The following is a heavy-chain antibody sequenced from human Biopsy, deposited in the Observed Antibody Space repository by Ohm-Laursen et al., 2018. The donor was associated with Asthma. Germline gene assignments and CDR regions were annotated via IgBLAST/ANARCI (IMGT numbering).Heavy chain of an antibody. CDR2: IYYRGET. Sequence: TLSLTCTASGASITTSPSYWSWLRLLPGKVLEWIGCIYYRGETFFNPSLKNPLFLSLDSSKNQFSLKMTSVTVADTAVYFCARNLPGYTYGPFEDWGQGTLVTVSS. D-gene: IGHD5-18*01. CDR1: GASITTSPSY. J-gene: IGHJ4*02. V-gene: IGHV4-31*01. CDR3: ARNLPGYTYGPFED.